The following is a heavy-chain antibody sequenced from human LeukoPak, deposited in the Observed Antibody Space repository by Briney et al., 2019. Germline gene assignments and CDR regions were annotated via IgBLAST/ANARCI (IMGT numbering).Heavy chain of an antibody. Sequence: PRGSLRLSCAASGFTFSSYSMNWVRQAPGKGLEWVSSISSSSSYIYYADSVKGRFTISRDNAKNSLYLQMNSLRAEDTAVYYCARVGGAWVEAYYDLGDVWGKGTTVTVSS. V-gene: IGHV3-21*01. CDR1: GFTFSSYS. J-gene: IGHJ6*04. CDR3: ARVGGAWVEAYYDLGDV. D-gene: IGHD3-3*01. CDR2: ISSSSSYI.